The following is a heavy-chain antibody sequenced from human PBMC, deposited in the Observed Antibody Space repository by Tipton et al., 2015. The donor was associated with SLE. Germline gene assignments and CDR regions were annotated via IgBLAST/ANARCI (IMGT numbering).Heavy chain of an antibody. Sequence: GSLRLSCAASGFTVSSNYMSWVRQAPGKGLEWVSVIYSGGSTYYADSVKGRFTISRDNSKNTLYLQMNSLRAEDTAVYYCARELGMVAFDIRGQGTMVTVSS. CDR3: ARELGMVAFDI. V-gene: IGHV3-53*05. CDR2: IYSGGST. J-gene: IGHJ3*02. CDR1: GFTVSSNY. D-gene: IGHD7-27*01.